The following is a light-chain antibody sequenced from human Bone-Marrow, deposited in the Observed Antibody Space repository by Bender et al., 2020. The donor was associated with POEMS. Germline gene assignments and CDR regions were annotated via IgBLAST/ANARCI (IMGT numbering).Light chain of an antibody. CDR3: SSYTTSSTPVV. V-gene: IGLV2-14*01. Sequence: QSALTQPPSASGSPGQSVTISCTGTSGYDYVSWYQQHPGNVPTLLIYDVTNRPSGVSSRFSGSKSGDTASLTISGLQAEDEADYYCSSYTTSSTPVVFGGGTKLTVL. CDR2: DVT. CDR1: SGYDY. J-gene: IGLJ2*01.